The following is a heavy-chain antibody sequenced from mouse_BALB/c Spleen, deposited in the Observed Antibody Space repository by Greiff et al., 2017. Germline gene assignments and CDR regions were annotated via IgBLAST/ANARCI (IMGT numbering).Heavy chain of an antibody. D-gene: IGHD1-2*01. V-gene: IGHV1-7*01. CDR2: INPSTGYT. CDR1: GYTFTSYW. Sequence: QLQQSGAELAKPGASVKMSCKASGYTFTSYWMHWVKQMPGQGLEWIGYINPSTGYTEYNQKFKDKATLTADKSSSTAYMQLSSLTSEDSAVYYCARGPTAHAMDYWGQGTSVTVSS. CDR3: ARGPTAHAMDY. J-gene: IGHJ4*01.